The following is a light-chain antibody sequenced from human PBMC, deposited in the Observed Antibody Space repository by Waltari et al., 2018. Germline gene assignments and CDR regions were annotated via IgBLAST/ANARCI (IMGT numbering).Light chain of an antibody. CDR2: GAS. Sequence: EIVMTQSPATLSVSPGERATLPCRASQSVSSKLAWYQQKPGQAPRLLIYGASTRATGIPARFSGSGSGTEFTLIISSLQSEDFAIYYCQHYNNWPPWTFGQGTKVEIK. V-gene: IGKV3-15*01. CDR1: QSVSSK. J-gene: IGKJ1*01. CDR3: QHYNNWPPWT.